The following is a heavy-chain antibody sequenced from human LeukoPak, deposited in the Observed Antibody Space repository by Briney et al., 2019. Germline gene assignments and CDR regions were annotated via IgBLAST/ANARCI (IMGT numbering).Heavy chain of an antibody. V-gene: IGHV4-59*01. CDR2: IYYSRST. Sequence: KSSETLSLTCTLSGVPISRYYWSWIRQPPPRGLAWIGYIYYSRSTHCNPSLQHRVTISIATSKTQFSLKLSSVTAADTAVYYCARQNYGDYGGGIDYWGQGTLVTLSS. D-gene: IGHD4-17*01. CDR1: GVPISRYY. CDR3: ARQNYGDYGGGIDY. J-gene: IGHJ4*02.